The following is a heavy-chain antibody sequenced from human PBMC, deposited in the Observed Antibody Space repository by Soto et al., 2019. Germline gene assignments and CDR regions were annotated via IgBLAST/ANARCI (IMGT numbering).Heavy chain of an antibody. CDR3: ATMPYTRNDQNSHY. CDR2: IVPIFGPP. V-gene: IGHV1-69*01. D-gene: IGHD1-1*01. J-gene: IGHJ4*02. Sequence: QVQLVQSGAEVKKPGSSVRVSCKASGGTLSSYSISWVRQAPGQGFEWMGGIVPIFGPPEYAQKFQGRVTISADESMRTAYPELRSCISEDTDVYYCATMPYTRNDQNSHYWGQGTQLTVYS. CDR1: GGTLSSYS.